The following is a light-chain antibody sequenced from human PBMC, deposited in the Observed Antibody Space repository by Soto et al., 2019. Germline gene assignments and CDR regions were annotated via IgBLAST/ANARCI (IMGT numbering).Light chain of an antibody. Sequence: AIRMTQSPSSLSASTGDRVTITCRASQGISSYLAWYQQKPGKAPKLLIYAASTLQSGVPSRFSGSGSGTDFTLTISCLQSEDFATYYCQQYNSYCTFGQGTKVDI. J-gene: IGKJ1*01. CDR2: AAS. CDR3: QQYNSYCT. CDR1: QGISSY. V-gene: IGKV1-8*01.